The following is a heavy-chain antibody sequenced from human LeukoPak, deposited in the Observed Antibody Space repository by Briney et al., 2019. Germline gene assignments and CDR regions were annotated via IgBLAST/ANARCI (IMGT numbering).Heavy chain of an antibody. CDR3: TQNLVAAAGDH. CDR2: IKPDGSVR. J-gene: IGHJ4*02. Sequence: PGGSLRLSCAASGFTFSNYWMTWVRQAPGKGLEWVANIKPDGSVRYYVDSVRGRFIISRDNAGNSLYLQMNSLRVEDTAVYYCTQNLVAAAGDHWGQGTLLIVSS. V-gene: IGHV3-7*01. CDR1: GFTFSNYW. D-gene: IGHD6-13*01.